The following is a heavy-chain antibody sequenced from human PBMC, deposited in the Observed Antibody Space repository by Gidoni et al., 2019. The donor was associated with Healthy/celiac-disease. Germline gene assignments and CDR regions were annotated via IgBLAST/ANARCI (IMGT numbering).Heavy chain of an antibody. D-gene: IGHD3-10*01. CDR3: ARQLWFGELIYGRDV. CDR2: IYYSGST. J-gene: IGHJ6*02. Sequence: QLQLQESGPGLVKPSETLYLTCTVSGGSLSSSSYYWGWIRQPPGKGLEWIGSIYYSGSTYYNQSLKRRVTISVDTSKNQFSLKLSSVTAADTAVYYCARQLWFGELIYGRDVWGQGTTVTVSS. V-gene: IGHV4-39*01. CDR1: GGSLSSSSYY.